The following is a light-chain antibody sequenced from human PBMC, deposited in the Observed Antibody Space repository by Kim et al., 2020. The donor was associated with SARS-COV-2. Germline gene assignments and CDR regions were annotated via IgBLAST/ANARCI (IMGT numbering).Light chain of an antibody. V-gene: IGLV2-11*01. CDR2: DVS. Sequence: QSALTQPRSVSGSPGQSVTISCTGTSSDVGGYNYVSWYQQHPGKAPKLMIYDVSKRPSGVPDRFSGSKSGNTASLTISGLQAEDEADYYCCAYAGSYTWVFGGGTQLNVL. CDR3: CAYAGSYTWV. J-gene: IGLJ2*01. CDR1: SSDVGGYNY.